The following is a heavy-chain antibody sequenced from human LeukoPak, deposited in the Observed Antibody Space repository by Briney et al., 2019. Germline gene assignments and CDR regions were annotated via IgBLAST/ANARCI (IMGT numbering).Heavy chain of an antibody. D-gene: IGHD5-12*01. CDR3: ARGGYGGPLA. V-gene: IGHV3-48*01. CDR1: GFTFSSYS. Sequence: SGGSLRLSCAASGFTFSSYSMNWVRQAPGKGLEWVSYISSSSSTIYYADSVKGRFTISRDNSKNTLYLQMNSLRAEDTAVYYCARGGYGGPLAWGQGTLVTVSS. CDR2: ISSSSSTI. J-gene: IGHJ4*02.